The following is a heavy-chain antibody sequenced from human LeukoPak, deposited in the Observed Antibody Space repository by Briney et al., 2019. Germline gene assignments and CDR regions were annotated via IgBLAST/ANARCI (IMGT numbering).Heavy chain of an antibody. Sequence: PGGSLRLSCAASGFTFSSYWMHWVRQAPGKGLVWVSRINSDGSSTSYADSVKGRFTISRDNAKNTLYVQMNSLRDEDTAVYYCAREGTPGTFDYWGQGTLVTVSS. J-gene: IGHJ4*02. V-gene: IGHV3-74*01. CDR1: GFTFSSYW. D-gene: IGHD1-26*01. CDR2: INSDGSST. CDR3: AREGTPGTFDY.